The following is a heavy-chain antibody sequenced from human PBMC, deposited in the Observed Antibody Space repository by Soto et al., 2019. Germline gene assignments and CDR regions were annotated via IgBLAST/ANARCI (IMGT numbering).Heavy chain of an antibody. V-gene: IGHV1-2*04. CDR1: GYTFTGYY. CDR3: ARAGVLSGDAFDI. Sequence: ASVKVSCKASGYTFTGYYMHWVRQAPGQGLEWMGWINPNSGGTNYAQKFQGWVTMTRDTSISTAYMELSRLRSDDTAVYYCARAGVLSGDAFDIWGQGTMVTVS. D-gene: IGHD6-19*01. J-gene: IGHJ3*02. CDR2: INPNSGGT.